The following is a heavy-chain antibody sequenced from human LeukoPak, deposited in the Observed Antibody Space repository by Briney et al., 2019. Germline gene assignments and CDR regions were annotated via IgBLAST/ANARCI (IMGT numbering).Heavy chain of an antibody. CDR3: ARGDFWSGYNDAFDI. CDR2: MNPNSGNT. D-gene: IGHD3-3*01. J-gene: IGHJ3*02. Sequence: GASVKVSCKASGYTFTSYDIHWVRQATGQGLEWMGWMNPNSGNTGYAQKFQGRVTITRNTSISTAYMELSSLRSEDTAVYYCARGDFWSGYNDAFDIWGQGTMVTVSS. V-gene: IGHV1-8*03. CDR1: GYTFTSYD.